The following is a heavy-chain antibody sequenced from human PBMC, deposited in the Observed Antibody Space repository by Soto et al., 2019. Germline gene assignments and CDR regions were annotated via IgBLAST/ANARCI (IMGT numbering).Heavy chain of an antibody. V-gene: IGHV1-2*02. CDR2: INPNSGGT. D-gene: IGHD5-12*01. CDR1: GYTFTAYY. Sequence: ASVKVSCKASGYTFTAYYMHWVRQAPGQGLEWMGWINPNSGGTYHAQNFQGRVTMTRDASTTTAYMELASLRSDDTAVYYCARGGGRGYNELDPWGHGTLVTVSS. CDR3: ARGGGRGYNELDP. J-gene: IGHJ5*02.